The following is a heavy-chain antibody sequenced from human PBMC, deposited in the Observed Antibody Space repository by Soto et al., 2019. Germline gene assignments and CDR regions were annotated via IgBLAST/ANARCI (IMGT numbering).Heavy chain of an antibody. CDR3: ARGWYYYDSSGYAFDY. D-gene: IGHD3-22*01. J-gene: IGHJ4*02. CDR1: GDTFSSYA. Sequence: ASVKVSCKASGDTFSSYAISWVRQAPGQGLEWMGGIIPIFGTANYAQKFKGRVTITADKSTSTAYMELISLRSEDTAMYYCARGWYYYDSSGYAFDYWGQGTQVTVSS. CDR2: IIPIFGTA. V-gene: IGHV1-69*06.